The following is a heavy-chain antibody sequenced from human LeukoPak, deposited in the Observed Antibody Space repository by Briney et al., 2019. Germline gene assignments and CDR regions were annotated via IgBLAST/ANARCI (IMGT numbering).Heavy chain of an antibody. CDR2: ISGSGGST. CDR1: GFTFSSYA. V-gene: IGHV3-23*01. CDR3: AEDEYSGSYNAFDI. J-gene: IGHJ3*02. D-gene: IGHD1-26*01. Sequence: GGSLRLSCAAYGFTFSSYAMSWVRQAPGKGLEWVSAISGSGGSTYYADSVKGRFTISRDSSKNTLYLQMNSLRAEDTAVYYCAEDEYSGSYNAFDIWGQGTMVTVSS.